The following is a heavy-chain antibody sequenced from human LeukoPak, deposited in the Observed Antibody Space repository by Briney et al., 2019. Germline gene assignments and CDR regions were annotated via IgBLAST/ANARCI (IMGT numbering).Heavy chain of an antibody. Sequence: GGSLRLSCAASGFTFSSYSMNWVRQAPGKGLEWVSYISSSSSTIHYADSVKGRFTISRDNAKNSLYLQMNSLRAEDTAVYYCAREGRFLEWLFRGGMDVWGQGTTVTVSS. CDR3: AREGRFLEWLFRGGMDV. V-gene: IGHV3-48*01. J-gene: IGHJ6*02. CDR2: ISSSSSTI. CDR1: GFTFSSYS. D-gene: IGHD3-3*01.